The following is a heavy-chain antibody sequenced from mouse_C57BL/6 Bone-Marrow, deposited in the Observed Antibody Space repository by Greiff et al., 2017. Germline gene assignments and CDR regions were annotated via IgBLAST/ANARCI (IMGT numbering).Heavy chain of an antibody. D-gene: IGHD1-1*01. CDR2: IYPGNSDT. J-gene: IGHJ1*03. CDR1: GYTFTSYW. CDR3: TRLSSHWYFDV. V-gene: IGHV1-5*01. Sequence: DVQLQESGTVLARPGASVKMSCKTSGYTFTSYWMHWVKQRPGQGLEWIGAIYPGNSDTSYNQKFTGKAKLTAVTSASTAYLELSSLTNENSAVYNCTRLSSHWYFDVWGTGATVTVSS.